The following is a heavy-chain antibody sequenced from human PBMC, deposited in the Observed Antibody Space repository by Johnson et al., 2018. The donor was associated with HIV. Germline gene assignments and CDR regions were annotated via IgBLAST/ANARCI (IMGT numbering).Heavy chain of an antibody. Sequence: QVQLVESGGGVVQAGRSLRLSCAASGFTFSNFGMHWVRQAPGKGLEWVAVIWFDGPNTYYADSVTGRFTISRDNSKSTLYLQMNSLRAEDTAVYYCARDFGDAFDIGGQGTMVTVAS. CDR2: IWFDGPNT. V-gene: IGHV3-33*01. CDR1: GFTFSNFG. CDR3: ARDFGDAFDI. D-gene: IGHD3-10*01. J-gene: IGHJ3*02.